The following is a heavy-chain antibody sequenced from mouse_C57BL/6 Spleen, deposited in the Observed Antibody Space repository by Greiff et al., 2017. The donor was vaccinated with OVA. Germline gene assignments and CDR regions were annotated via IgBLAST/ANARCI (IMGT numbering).Heavy chain of an antibody. V-gene: IGHV1-85*01. J-gene: IGHJ1*03. CDR3: ARSDGYYERWYFDV. CDR2: IYPRDGST. Sequence: VQLQQSGPELVKPGASVKLFCKASGYTFTSYDINWVKQRPGQGLEWIGWIYPRDGSTKYNEKFKGKATLTVDTSSSTAYMELHSLTSEDSAVYFCARSDGYYERWYFDVWGTGTTVTVSS. CDR1: GYTFTSYD. D-gene: IGHD2-3*01.